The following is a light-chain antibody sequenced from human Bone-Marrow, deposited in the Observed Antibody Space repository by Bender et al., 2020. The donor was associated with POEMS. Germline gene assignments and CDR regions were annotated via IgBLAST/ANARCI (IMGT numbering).Light chain of an antibody. CDR3: QVWHSVGYHLSVV. CDR2: DDG. Sequence: SYELTQPPSVSVAPGQTATITCGGNNIGTKNVHWYQQKPGQAPVLVVRDDGDRPSGIPERFSGSNSGNTAALIISRVEAGDEADYYCQVWHSVGYHLSVVFGGGTQLTVL. V-gene: IGLV3-21*02. CDR1: NIGTKN. J-gene: IGLJ2*01.